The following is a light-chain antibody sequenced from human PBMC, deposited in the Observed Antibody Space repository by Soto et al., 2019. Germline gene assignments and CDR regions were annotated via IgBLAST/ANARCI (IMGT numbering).Light chain of an antibody. CDR1: QSVSSSY. V-gene: IGKV3-20*01. CDR2: GAS. J-gene: IGKJ3*01. Sequence: EIVLTQSPGTLSLSPGERATLSCRASQSVSSSYLAWYPQKPGQAPSLLIYGASNRASGIPDRFSGSGSGTDLTLTISRLEPEDFAVYYCQQYGSSPRTFGPGTKVDIK. CDR3: QQYGSSPRT.